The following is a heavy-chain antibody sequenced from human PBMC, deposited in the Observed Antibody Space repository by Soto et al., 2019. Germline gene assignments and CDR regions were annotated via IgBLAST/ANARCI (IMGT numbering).Heavy chain of an antibody. CDR1: GYTFDSYS. J-gene: IGHJ6*02. Sequence: APVEVSCKASGYTFDSYSISWVRQDPGQGLKGMGWISTYNGNTNYAQKLQGRVTMTTDTSTTTAYMELRSLRSDDTAVYYCARDPVFRYYDSRGYTYYYGMVVWGQGTTVTVSS. D-gene: IGHD3-22*01. CDR3: ARDPVFRYYDSRGYTYYYGMVV. CDR2: ISTYNGNT. V-gene: IGHV1-18*01.